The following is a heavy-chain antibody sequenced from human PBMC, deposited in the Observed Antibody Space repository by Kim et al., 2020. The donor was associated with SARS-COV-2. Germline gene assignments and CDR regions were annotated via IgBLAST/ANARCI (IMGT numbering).Heavy chain of an antibody. D-gene: IGHD6-13*01. V-gene: IGHV3-33*01. CDR1: GFTLSSYG. CDR3: ARIEDNSSWEH. J-gene: IGHJ4*02. Sequence: GGSLRLSCAASGFTLSSYGIQWVRQAPDKGLEWVVVIWYDGSNKYYADSVKGRFTISRDNSKNTVYLQMNSLRVEDTAVYYCARIEDNSSWEHWGQGTPVTVSS. CDR2: IWYDGSNK.